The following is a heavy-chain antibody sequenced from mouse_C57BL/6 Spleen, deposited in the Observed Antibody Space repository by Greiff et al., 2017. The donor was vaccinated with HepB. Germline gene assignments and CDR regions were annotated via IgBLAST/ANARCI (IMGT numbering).Heavy chain of an antibody. V-gene: IGHV14-1*01. D-gene: IGHD1-1*01. J-gene: IGHJ2*01. CDR1: GFNIKDYY. CDR3: STWIRYGSSDFEY. CDR2: IDPEDGDT. Sequence: EVQLQQSGAELVRPGASVKLSCTASGFNIKDYYMHWVKQRPEQGLEWIGRIDPEDGDTEYAPKFQGKATMTADTSSNTAYLQLSSLTAEGTAVYYCSTWIRYGSSDFEYWGQGTTLTVSS.